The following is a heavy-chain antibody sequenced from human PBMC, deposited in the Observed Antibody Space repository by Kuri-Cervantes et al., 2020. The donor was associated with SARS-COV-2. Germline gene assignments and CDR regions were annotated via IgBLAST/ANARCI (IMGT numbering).Heavy chain of an antibody. J-gene: IGHJ5*02. Sequence: GESLKSSCAASGFTFSSYAMSWVRQAPGKGLEWVAFIEYDGSSKYYADSVTGRFTISRDNSKNTLYLQMNSLRAEDTAVYYCAKDRRMVGATRWFDPWGQGTLVTVSS. CDR2: IEYDGSSK. D-gene: IGHD1-26*01. CDR1: GFTFSSYA. V-gene: IGHV3-30-3*01. CDR3: AKDRRMVGATRWFDP.